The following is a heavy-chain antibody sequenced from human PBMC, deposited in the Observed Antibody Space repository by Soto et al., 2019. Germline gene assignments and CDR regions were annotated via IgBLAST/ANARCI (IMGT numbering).Heavy chain of an antibody. CDR1: GYTFTSYG. CDR3: ATTFVQLGPHDYFDMDV. D-gene: IGHD6-6*01. Sequence: ASVKVSCKASGYTFTSYGISWVRQAPGQGLEWMGWISAYNGNTNYAQKLQGRVTMTTDTSTSTAYMELRSLRSEDTAVYYCATTFVQLGPHDYFDMDVSCQGPTVSVS. V-gene: IGHV1-18*01. J-gene: IGHJ6*02. CDR2: ISAYNGNT.